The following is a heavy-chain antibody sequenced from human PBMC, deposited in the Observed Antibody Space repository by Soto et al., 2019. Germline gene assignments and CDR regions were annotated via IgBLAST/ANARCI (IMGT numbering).Heavy chain of an antibody. CDR3: ARAPGGNYYNWFDP. V-gene: IGHV3-30-3*01. CDR1: VFTVSSYA. CDR2: ISYDGSNK. D-gene: IGHD1-26*01. Sequence: GGSLKLSCTASVFTVSSYAMHWFRQAPGKGLEWVAVISYDGSNKYYADSVKGRFTISRDNSKNTLYLQMNSLRAEDTAVYYCARAPGGNYYNWFDPWGQGTLVTVSS. J-gene: IGHJ5*02.